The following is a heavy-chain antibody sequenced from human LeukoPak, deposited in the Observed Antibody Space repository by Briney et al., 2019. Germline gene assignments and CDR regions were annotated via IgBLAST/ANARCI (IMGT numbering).Heavy chain of an antibody. D-gene: IGHD6-13*01. V-gene: IGHV4-31*03. CDR2: IYDSGTS. J-gene: IGHJ4*02. Sequence: SETLSLTCTVSGGSINSGDNYWSWLRQFPGRGLEWIGYIYDSGTSSYNPSLKSRFDISADTSKNQFSLRLSSVTAADTAVYFCARGIAAPGSYYFDYWGQGTLVTVSS. CDR3: ARGIAAPGSYYFDY. CDR1: GGSINSGDNY.